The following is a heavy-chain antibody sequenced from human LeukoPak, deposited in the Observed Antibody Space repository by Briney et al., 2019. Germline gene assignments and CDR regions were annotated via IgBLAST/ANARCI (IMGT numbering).Heavy chain of an antibody. V-gene: IGHV3-53*01. D-gene: IGHD1-1*01. CDR3: ARDPETETGWYYYGMDV. CDR2: LYSGGST. Sequence: GGSLRLSCAASGFTVSTNYMNWVRQAPGKGLEWVSVLYSGGSTYYADSVKGRFTISRDNSKNTVYLQMKSLRAEDTAVYYCARDPETETGWYYYGMDVWGQGTTVTVSS. J-gene: IGHJ6*02. CDR1: GFTVSTNY.